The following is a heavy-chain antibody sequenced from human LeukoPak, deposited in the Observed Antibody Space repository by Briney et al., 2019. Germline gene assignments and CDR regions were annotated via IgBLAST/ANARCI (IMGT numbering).Heavy chain of an antibody. CDR2: IYYSGST. CDR3: ARHYYYSGMDV. CDR1: GGSISSYY. Sequence: SETLSLTCTVSGGSISSYYWSWIRQPPGKGLEWIGYIYYSGSTNYNPSLKSRVTISVDTSKNQFSLKLSSVTAADTAVYYCARHYYYSGMDVWGQGTTVTVSS. J-gene: IGHJ6*02. V-gene: IGHV4-59*08.